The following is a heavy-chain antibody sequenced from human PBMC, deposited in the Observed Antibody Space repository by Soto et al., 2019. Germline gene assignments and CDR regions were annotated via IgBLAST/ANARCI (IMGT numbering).Heavy chain of an antibody. CDR3: ARVIVIPPAVTLVFYYYGMDV. V-gene: IGHV3-48*01. CDR1: GFPLRSYG. Sequence: HPGGSLRLSCVASGFPLRSYGMHWVRQAPGKGLEWVSYISSSGSTIYYADSVKGRFTISRDNAKNSLYLQMNSLRAEDTALYYCARVIVIPPAVTLVFYYYGMDVWGQGTTVTVSS. J-gene: IGHJ6*02. CDR2: ISSSGSTI. D-gene: IGHD2-2*01.